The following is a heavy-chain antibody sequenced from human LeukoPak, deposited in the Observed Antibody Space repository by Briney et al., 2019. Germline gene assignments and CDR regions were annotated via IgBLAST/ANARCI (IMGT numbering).Heavy chain of an antibody. CDR1: GFTVSSNY. V-gene: IGHV3-66*02. CDR2: IYSGDIT. CDR3: ASSSWYANFVY. J-gene: IGHJ4*02. D-gene: IGHD6-13*01. Sequence: GGSLRLSCAASGFTVSSNYMSWVRQAPGKGLEWVSVIYSGDITYYADSVKGRFTISRDNSKNTLYLQMDSLRAEDTAVYYCASSSWYANFVYWGQGTLVTVSS.